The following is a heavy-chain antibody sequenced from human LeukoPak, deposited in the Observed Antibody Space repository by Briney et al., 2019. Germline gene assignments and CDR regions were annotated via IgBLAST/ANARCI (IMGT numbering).Heavy chain of an antibody. Sequence: ASVKVSCKASGYTFTSYYMHWVRQAPGQGLEWMGIINPSGGSTSYAQKFQGRVTMTRDMSTSTVYMELSSLRSEDTAVYYCAAGAASWYPFRTLDYWGQGTLVTVSS. V-gene: IGHV1-46*01. D-gene: IGHD6-13*01. J-gene: IGHJ4*02. CDR1: GYTFTSYY. CDR2: INPSGGST. CDR3: AAGAASWYPFRTLDY.